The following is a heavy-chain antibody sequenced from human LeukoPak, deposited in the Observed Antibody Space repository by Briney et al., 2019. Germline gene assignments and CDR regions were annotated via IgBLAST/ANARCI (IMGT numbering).Heavy chain of an antibody. CDR1: GFSITDYF. V-gene: IGHV1-46*01. Sequence: ASVKVSCKTSGFSITDYFMHWVRQAPGQGLEWTGMINPSDGFTRQAQKFEGRVTITSDTSTSTVYMEMSSLTSEDTAVYYCARAADQDFDYWGQGTLVTVSS. CDR2: INPSDGFT. CDR3: ARAADQDFDY. J-gene: IGHJ4*02.